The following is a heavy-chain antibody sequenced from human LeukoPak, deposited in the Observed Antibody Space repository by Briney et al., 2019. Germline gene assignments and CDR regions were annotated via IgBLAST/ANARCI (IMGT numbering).Heavy chain of an antibody. CDR2: INHSGST. J-gene: IGHJ5*02. CDR1: GGSFSGYY. Sequence: PSETLSLTCAVYGGSFSGYYWSWIRQPPGKGLEWIGEINHSGSTNYNPSLKSRVTISVDTSKNQFSLKLSSVTAADTAVYYCARAGRITMVRGRGNWFDPWGQGTLVTVSS. CDR3: ARAGRITMVRGRGNWFDP. V-gene: IGHV4-34*01. D-gene: IGHD3-10*01.